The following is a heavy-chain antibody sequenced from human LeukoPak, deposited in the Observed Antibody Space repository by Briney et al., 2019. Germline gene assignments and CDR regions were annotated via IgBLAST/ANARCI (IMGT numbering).Heavy chain of an antibody. CDR3: ARGFLVDWHLDY. V-gene: IGHV3-23*01. D-gene: IGHD2-2*01. J-gene: IGHJ4*02. Sequence: GGSLRLSCAASGFSFDNYAMSWVRPTPGKGLEWVSAIGGSGSDTSYTDSVKGRFTISRDNSKNTLYLQMNSLRAEDTAVYYCARGFLVDWHLDYWGQGTLVTVSS. CDR2: IGGSGSDT. CDR1: GFSFDNYA.